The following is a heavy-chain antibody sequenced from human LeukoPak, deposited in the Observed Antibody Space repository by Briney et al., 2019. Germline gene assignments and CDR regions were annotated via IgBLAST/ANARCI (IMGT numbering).Heavy chain of an antibody. CDR1: GDSISSYY. CDR2: IHSSGTT. CDR3: ARGYFDTSASSNPFDY. J-gene: IGHJ4*02. V-gene: IGHV4-59*08. D-gene: IGHD3-22*01. Sequence: SETLSLTCTVSGDSISSYYWSWIRQTPGRGLEWIASIHSSGTTKYNPYLKSRVTMSVDTSKNQFSLRLTSVTAADTAVYYCARGYFDTSASSNPFDYWGRGALVTVFS.